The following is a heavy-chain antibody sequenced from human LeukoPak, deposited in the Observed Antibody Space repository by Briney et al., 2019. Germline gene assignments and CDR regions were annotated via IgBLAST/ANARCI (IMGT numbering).Heavy chain of an antibody. CDR3: ATGHYRDPAG. CDR1: GFTFSNFW. J-gene: IGHJ4*02. V-gene: IGHV3-7*01. Sequence: GVSLRLSCAASGFTFSNFWMNWVRQAPGKGLEWVANIKNDGSEQNYVDSVKGRFTISRDNAKNSLYLQMNSLRVDDTAVYHCATGHYRDPAGWGQGTLVTVSS. CDR2: IKNDGSEQ. D-gene: IGHD3-10*01.